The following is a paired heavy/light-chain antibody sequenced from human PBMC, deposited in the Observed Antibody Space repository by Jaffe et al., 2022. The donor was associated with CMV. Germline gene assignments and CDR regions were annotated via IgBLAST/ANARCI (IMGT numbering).Light chain of an antibody. Sequence: DIQMTQSPSSLSASVGDRITITCRASQDINTFLAWFQQKPGKAPKSLIYSASRLQTGVPSRFSGSGSGTDFTLTISNLQPEDFATFYCQQYSRYPYTFGPGTKVDIK. CDR2: SAS. J-gene: IGKJ3*01. CDR1: QDINTF. V-gene: IGKV1-16*01. CDR3: QQYSRYPYT.
Heavy chain of an antibody. V-gene: IGHV4-4*02. Sequence: QVQLQQSGPGLVKPSGTLSLTCAVSGGSISGTNWWSWVRQPPGKGLEWIGEISYSGRTNYNPSLGSRVTISIDKSKNQFSLRLTSVTAADTAVYFCARDLVAGGDYWGQGTLVTVSS. CDR1: GGSISGTNW. CDR2: ISYSGRT. J-gene: IGHJ4*02. D-gene: IGHD6-19*01. CDR3: ARDLVAGGDY.